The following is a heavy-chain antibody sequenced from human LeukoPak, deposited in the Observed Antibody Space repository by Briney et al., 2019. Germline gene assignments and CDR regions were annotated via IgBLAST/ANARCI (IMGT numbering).Heavy chain of an antibody. CDR3: ARGTVEYSYGDLYDY. D-gene: IGHD5-18*01. Sequence: PSETLSLTCTVSGGSISSYYWSWIRQPPGKGLEWIGYISYSGNSDYHPSLKSRVTMSVDTSKNQFSPRLTSVTAADTAVYYCARGTVEYSYGDLYDYWGQGTLVTVSS. CDR1: GGSISSYY. J-gene: IGHJ4*02. V-gene: IGHV4-59*01. CDR2: ISYSGNS.